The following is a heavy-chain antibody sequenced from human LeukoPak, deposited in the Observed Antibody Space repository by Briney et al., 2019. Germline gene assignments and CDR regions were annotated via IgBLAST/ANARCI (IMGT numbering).Heavy chain of an antibody. J-gene: IGHJ5*02. CDR3: ARDSSGWSDNWFDP. D-gene: IGHD6-19*01. V-gene: IGHV1-69*04. CDR1: GGTFSSYA. Sequence: ASVKVSCKASGGTFSSYAISWVRQAPGQGLEWMGRIIPILGIANYAQKFQGRVTITADKSTSTAYMELSSLRSEDTAVYYCARDSSGWSDNWFDPWGQGTLVTVSS. CDR2: IIPILGIA.